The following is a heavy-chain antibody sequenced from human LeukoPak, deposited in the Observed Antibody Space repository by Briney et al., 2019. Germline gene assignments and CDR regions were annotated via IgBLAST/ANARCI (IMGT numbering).Heavy chain of an antibody. CDR3: ARDLHFAYESSHAFDI. V-gene: IGHV3-48*01. CDR1: GFTFRIYS. J-gene: IGHJ3*02. D-gene: IGHD3-22*01. Sequence: PGGSLRLSCAAFGFTFRIYSMSWVRQAPGKGLEGVSYISIGSNTMFYADSMKGRFTIARDNAKNSLFLQMNILRAEDTAVYYCARDLHFAYESSHAFDIWGQGTMVTVSS. CDR2: ISIGSNTM.